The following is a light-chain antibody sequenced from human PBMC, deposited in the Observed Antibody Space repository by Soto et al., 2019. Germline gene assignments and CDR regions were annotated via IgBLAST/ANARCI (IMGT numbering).Light chain of an antibody. J-gene: IGKJ4*01. CDR3: LQYNSYPFA. V-gene: IGKV1-17*02. CDR1: QGISND. Sequence: DLQMTQSPSSLSASVGDRVTITCRASQGISNDLHWYQQKPGKAPTRLIYAASSLQSGVPSRVSGSGSGTDFTLTISNLQPEDFATYYCLQYNSYPFAVGGGTKVEIK. CDR2: AAS.